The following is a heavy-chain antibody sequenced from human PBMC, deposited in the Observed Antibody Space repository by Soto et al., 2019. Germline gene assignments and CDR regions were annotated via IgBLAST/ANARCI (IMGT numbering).Heavy chain of an antibody. CDR2: IKQDGSEK. Sequence: EVQLVESGGGLVQPGGSLRLSCAASGFTFSSYWMSWVRQAPGKGLEWVANIKQDGSEKYYVDSVMGRFTISRDNAKNSLYLQMNSLRAEDTAVYYCASTDYGDPLWDYWGQGTLVTVSS. J-gene: IGHJ4*02. CDR1: GFTFSSYW. V-gene: IGHV3-7*01. CDR3: ASTDYGDPLWDY. D-gene: IGHD4-17*01.